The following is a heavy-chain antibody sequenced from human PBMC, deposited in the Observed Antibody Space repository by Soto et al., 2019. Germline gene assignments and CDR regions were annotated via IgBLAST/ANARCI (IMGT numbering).Heavy chain of an antibody. CDR1: GGSISSGGYY. CDR2: IYYSGST. CDR3: ARGPYYDILPGIYYMDV. J-gene: IGHJ6*03. V-gene: IGHV4-31*03. D-gene: IGHD3-9*01. Sequence: SETLSLTCTVSGGSISSGGYYWSWIRQHPGKGLEWIGYIYYSGSTYYNPSLKSRVTISVDTSKNQFSLKLSSVTAADTAVYYCARGPYYDILPGIYYMDVWGKGTTVTVSS.